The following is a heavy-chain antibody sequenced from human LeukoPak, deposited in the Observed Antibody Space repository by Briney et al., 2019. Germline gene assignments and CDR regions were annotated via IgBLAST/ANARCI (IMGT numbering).Heavy chain of an antibody. J-gene: IGHJ4*02. CDR1: GFTFSGSA. CDR3: TRHEDYYGSGSYYEIDY. Sequence: GGSLRLSCAASGFTFSGSAMHWVRQASGKGLEWAGRIRSKANSYATAYAASVKGRFTISRDDSKNTAYLQMNSLKTEDTAVYYCTRHEDYYGSGSYYEIDYWGQGTLVTVSS. D-gene: IGHD3-10*01. CDR2: IRSKANSYAT. V-gene: IGHV3-73*01.